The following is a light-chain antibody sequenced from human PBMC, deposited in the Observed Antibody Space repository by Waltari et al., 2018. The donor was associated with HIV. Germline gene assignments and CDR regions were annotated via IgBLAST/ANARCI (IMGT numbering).Light chain of an antibody. CDR2: KVS. J-gene: IGKJ1*01. Sequence: DIQMTQSPSTLSASVGDRVTITCRASRNVRNWLDWYQQKPGKAPKLLIYKVSTLESGVPSRFSGSGSGTEFTLTISSLQPDDFATYYCQQFNYYWTFGQGTKVEVK. V-gene: IGKV1-5*03. CDR3: QQFNYYWT. CDR1: RNVRNW.